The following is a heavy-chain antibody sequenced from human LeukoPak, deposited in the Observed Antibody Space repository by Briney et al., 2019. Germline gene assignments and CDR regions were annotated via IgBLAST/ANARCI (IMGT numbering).Heavy chain of an antibody. Sequence: GGSLRLSCAASGFTFSSYAMSWVRQAPGKGLEWVSAISGSGGSTYYADSVKGRFTIPRDNSKNTLYLQMNSLRAEDTAVYYCAKDSRYDFWSGYYRYWGQGTLVTVSS. J-gene: IGHJ4*02. D-gene: IGHD3-3*01. V-gene: IGHV3-23*01. CDR3: AKDSRYDFWSGYYRY. CDR2: ISGSGGST. CDR1: GFTFSSYA.